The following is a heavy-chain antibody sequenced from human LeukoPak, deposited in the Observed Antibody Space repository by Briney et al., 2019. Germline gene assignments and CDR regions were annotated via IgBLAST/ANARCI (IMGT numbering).Heavy chain of an antibody. CDR3: ARVRSSSWYDY. J-gene: IGHJ4*02. CDR1: GFTVSDSY. D-gene: IGHD6-13*01. Sequence: PGGSLRLSCAVSGFTVSDSYMSWVRQAPGKGLEWVSVIYSGGNTYYADSVKGRFTISRDSSKNTLHLQMNSLRAEDTAVYYCARVRSSSWYDYWGQGALVTVSS. V-gene: IGHV3-53*01. CDR2: IYSGGNT.